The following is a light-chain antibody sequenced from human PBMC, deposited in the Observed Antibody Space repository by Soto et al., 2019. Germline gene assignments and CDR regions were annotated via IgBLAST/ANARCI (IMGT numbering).Light chain of an antibody. J-gene: IGLJ2*01. Sequence: QSVLTQPPSVSGAPGQRVTISCTGNNSNIGGGYDVHWYQQLPGTAPKLLIYGNNNRPSGVPDRFSGSKSYASASLAITGLLSEDEADYYCHSYDSRLSGSVFGGGTKLTVL. CDR2: GNN. CDR1: NSNIGGGYD. V-gene: IGLV1-40*01. CDR3: HSYDSRLSGSV.